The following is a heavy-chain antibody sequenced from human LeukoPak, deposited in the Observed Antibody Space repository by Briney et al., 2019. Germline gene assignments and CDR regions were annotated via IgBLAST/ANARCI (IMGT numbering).Heavy chain of an antibody. J-gene: IGHJ4*02. CDR1: GYTFTSYY. V-gene: IGHV1-46*01. CDR3: ARDPQSPDIVVVPAANGPGGDY. D-gene: IGHD2-2*01. CDR2: INPSGGST. Sequence: ASVKVSCKASGYTFTSYYMHWVRQAPGQGLEWMGIINPSGGSTSYAQKFQGRVTMTRDTSTSTVYMELSSLGSEDTAVYYCARDPQSPDIVVVPAANGPGGDYWGQGTLVTVSS.